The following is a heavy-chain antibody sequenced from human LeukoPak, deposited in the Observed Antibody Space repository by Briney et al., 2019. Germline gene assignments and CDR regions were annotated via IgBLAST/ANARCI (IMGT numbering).Heavy chain of an antibody. CDR2: INHSGST. V-gene: IGHV4-34*01. D-gene: IGHD3-9*01. Sequence: SETLSLTCAVYGGSFSGYYWSWIRQPPGKGLEWIGEINHSGSTNYNPSLKSRVTISVDTSKNQFSLKLSSVTAADTAVYYCAVFLTGYYRYYFDYWGQGTLVTVSS. J-gene: IGHJ4*02. CDR1: GGSFSGYY. CDR3: AVFLTGYYRYYFDY.